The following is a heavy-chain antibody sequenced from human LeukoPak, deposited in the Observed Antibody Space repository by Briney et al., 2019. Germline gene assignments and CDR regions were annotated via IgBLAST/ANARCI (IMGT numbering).Heavy chain of an antibody. CDR3: ARGDIVVVPAAMGGGWFDP. J-gene: IGHJ5*02. V-gene: IGHV1-69*05. CDR2: IIPIFGTA. Sequence: ASVKVSCKASGGTFSSYAISWVRQAPGQGLEWVGGIIPIFGTANYAQKFQGRVTTTTDESTSTAYMELSSLRSEDTAVYYCARGDIVVVPAAMGGGWFDPWGQGTLVTVSS. CDR1: GGTFSSYA. D-gene: IGHD2-2*01.